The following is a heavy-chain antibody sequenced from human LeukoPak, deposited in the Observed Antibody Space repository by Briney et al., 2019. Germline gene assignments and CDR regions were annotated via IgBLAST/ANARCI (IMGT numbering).Heavy chain of an antibody. CDR1: GGSLSDYY. D-gene: IGHD3-16*02. Sequence: PSETLSLTCAVYGGSLSDYYWSWIRQPPGKGMEWIGEINHSGTTNYSPSLKSRVSISVDTSKNQFSLKLNSVTAADAAMYYCASHYSSGSYRYTGSFDYWGQGMLVNVSS. J-gene: IGHJ4*02. CDR2: INHSGTT. CDR3: ASHYSSGSYRYTGSFDY. V-gene: IGHV4-34*01.